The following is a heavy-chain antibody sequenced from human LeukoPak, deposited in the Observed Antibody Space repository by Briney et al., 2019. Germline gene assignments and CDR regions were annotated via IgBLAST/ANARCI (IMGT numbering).Heavy chain of an antibody. CDR3: ARTKANDSSGYYRYYYYYYGMDV. V-gene: IGHV4-34*01. Sequence: PETLSLTCAVYGGSFSGYYWSWIRQPPGKGLEWIGEINHSGSTNYDPSLKSRVAISVDTSKNQFSLKLSSVTAADTAVYYCARTKANDSSGYYRYYYYYYGMDVWGQGTTVTVSS. CDR2: INHSGST. D-gene: IGHD3-22*01. J-gene: IGHJ6*02. CDR1: GGSFSGYY.